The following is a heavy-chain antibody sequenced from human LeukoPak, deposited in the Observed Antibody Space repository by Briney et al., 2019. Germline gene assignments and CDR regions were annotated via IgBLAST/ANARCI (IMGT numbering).Heavy chain of an antibody. D-gene: IGHD3-22*01. Sequence: PSGTLSLTCVVSGGSISSSNWWSWVRQPPGKGLEWIGEIYHSGTTNYNPSLKSRVTISVDKSKNQLSLKLTSVTAADTAVYYCARDRPSDYYDSSGSSNYFDYWGQGTLVTVSS. J-gene: IGHJ4*02. CDR1: GGSISSSNW. CDR2: IYHSGTT. CDR3: ARDRPSDYYDSSGSSNYFDY. V-gene: IGHV4-4*02.